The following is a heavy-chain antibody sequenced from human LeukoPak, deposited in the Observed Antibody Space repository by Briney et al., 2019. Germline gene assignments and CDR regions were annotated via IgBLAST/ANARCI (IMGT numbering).Heavy chain of an antibody. CDR3: ARARYCSSGTCYSGNFDS. Sequence: SETLSLTCTASGDSISSYYWSWIRQPPGEGLEWIGYFYNSGSNNYNPSLKSRVTISGDTSKNQFSLKLSSVTAADTAVYYCARARYCSSGTCYSGNFDSWGQGTLVTVSS. D-gene: IGHD2-15*01. V-gene: IGHV4-59*01. CDR1: GDSISSYY. J-gene: IGHJ4*02. CDR2: FYNSGSN.